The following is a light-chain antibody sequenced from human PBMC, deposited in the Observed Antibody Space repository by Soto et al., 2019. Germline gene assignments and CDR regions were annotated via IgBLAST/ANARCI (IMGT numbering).Light chain of an antibody. J-gene: IGKJ4*01. V-gene: IGKV3-11*01. CDR3: QQRSNWPPGST. CDR2: DAS. CDR1: QSVSSY. Sequence: EIVLTQSPATLSLSPGERATLSCRASQSVSSYLAWYQQKPGQAPRLLIYDASNRATGIPARFSGSGSGTVFPLTISSLKTEDFAVYSCQQRSNWPPGSTFVGGTKVEIK.